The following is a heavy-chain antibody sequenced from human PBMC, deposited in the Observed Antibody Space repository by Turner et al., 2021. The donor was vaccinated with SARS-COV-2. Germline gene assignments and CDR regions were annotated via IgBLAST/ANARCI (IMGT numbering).Heavy chain of an antibody. J-gene: IGHJ4*02. D-gene: IGHD2-2*01. V-gene: IGHV3-66*02. CDR2: IYSGGST. Sequence: EVQLVESGGGLVQPGGSLRLSCAASGFTVSSNYMNWVRQATGKGLGWVSVIYSGGSTYYADSVKGRFTISRDNSKNTLYLQMNSLRAEDTALYYCARDLGGTSSLGGYFDYWGQGTLVTVSS. CDR3: ARDLGGTSSLGGYFDY. CDR1: GFTVSSNY.